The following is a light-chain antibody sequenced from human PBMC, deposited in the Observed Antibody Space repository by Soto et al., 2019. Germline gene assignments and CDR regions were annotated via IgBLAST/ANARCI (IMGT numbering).Light chain of an antibody. CDR2: SNN. CDR1: SSNIGSNT. Sequence: QSVLTQPPSASGTPGQRVTISFSGSSSNIGSNTVNWYQQLPGTAPKLLIYSNNQRPSGVPDRFSGSKSGTSASLAISVLQSEDEADYYCAAWDDSLNGRYVFGTGTKLTVL. V-gene: IGLV1-44*01. CDR3: AAWDDSLNGRYV. J-gene: IGLJ1*01.